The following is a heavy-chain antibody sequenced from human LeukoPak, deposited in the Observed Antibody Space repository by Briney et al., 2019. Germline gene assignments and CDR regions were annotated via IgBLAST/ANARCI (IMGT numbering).Heavy chain of an antibody. CDR3: ARGQYYYDSSGYFDY. J-gene: IGHJ4*02. CDR1: GFTFSSYW. CDR2: IKQDGSEK. Sequence: GGSLRLSCAASGFTFSSYWMSWVRQAPGKGLEWVANIKQDGSEKYYVDSVKGRFTISRDNAKNSLYLQMNSLRAEDTAVYYCARGQYYYDSSGYFDYWGQGTLVTVSS. D-gene: IGHD3-22*01. V-gene: IGHV3-7*01.